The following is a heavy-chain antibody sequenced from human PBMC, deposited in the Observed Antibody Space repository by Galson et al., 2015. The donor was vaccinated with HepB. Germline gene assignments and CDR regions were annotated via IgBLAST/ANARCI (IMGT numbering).Heavy chain of an antibody. CDR1: GFNFGDHA. J-gene: IGHJ1*01. Sequence: SLRLSCAGSGFNFGDHAMHWVRQVPGKGLEWVSAISWNSGGVGYADSVRGRFTISRDNARNSVSLQMNSLRVEDTALYYCARDTGPLTMTRGYLASWGQGTLVTITS. CDR3: ARDTGPLTMTRGYLAS. V-gene: IGHV3-9*01. D-gene: IGHD3-10*01. CDR2: ISWNSGGV.